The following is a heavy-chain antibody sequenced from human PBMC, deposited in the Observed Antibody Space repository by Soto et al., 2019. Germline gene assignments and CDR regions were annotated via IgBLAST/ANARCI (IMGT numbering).Heavy chain of an antibody. Sequence: SVKVSCKASGGTFSSYAISWVRQAPGQGLEWMGGIIPTFGTANYAQKFQGRVTITADESTSTAYMELSSLRSEDTAVYYCATPMVRGVIKRGYYYYGMDVWGQGTTVTVSS. CDR2: IIPTFGTA. J-gene: IGHJ6*02. D-gene: IGHD3-10*01. CDR1: GGTFSSYA. CDR3: ATPMVRGVIKRGYYYYGMDV. V-gene: IGHV1-69*13.